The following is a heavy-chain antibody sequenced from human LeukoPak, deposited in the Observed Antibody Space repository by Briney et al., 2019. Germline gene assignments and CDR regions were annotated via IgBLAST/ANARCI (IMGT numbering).Heavy chain of an antibody. CDR2: IYYSGST. CDR1: GGSISSYY. D-gene: IGHD5-12*01. Sequence: SETLSLTCTVSGGSISSYYWSWIRQPPGKGLEWIGYIYYSGSTNYNPSLKSRITISVDTSNYQFSLKLSSVTAADTAVYYCARVDIVATMNFDYWGQGTLVTVSS. CDR3: ARVDIVATMNFDY. V-gene: IGHV4-59*01. J-gene: IGHJ4*02.